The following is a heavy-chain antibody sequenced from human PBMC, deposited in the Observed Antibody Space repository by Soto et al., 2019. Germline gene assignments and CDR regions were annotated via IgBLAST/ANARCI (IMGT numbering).Heavy chain of an antibody. D-gene: IGHD4-4*01. CDR2: ISAYNGNT. CDR1: GYTFTRYG. Sequence: ASVKVSCKPSGYTFTRYGLSWVPQAPGQGLEWMGWISAYNGNTNYAQKLQGRVTMHTDTSTSTAYMELRSLRSDDTAVYYCARDDYSNYGPIDYWGQGTLVTVSS. J-gene: IGHJ4*02. V-gene: IGHV1-18*01. CDR3: ARDDYSNYGPIDY.